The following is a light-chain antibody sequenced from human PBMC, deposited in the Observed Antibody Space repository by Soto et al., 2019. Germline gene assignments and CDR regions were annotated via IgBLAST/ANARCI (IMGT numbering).Light chain of an antibody. J-gene: IGLJ2*01. V-gene: IGLV6-57*04. CDR2: EDN. CDR3: QSYDSSNHVV. Sequence: NFMLTQPHSVSESPGKTVTISCTRSSSSIASNYVQWYQQRPGSAPTTVIYEDNQRPSGVPDRFSGSFDSSSNSASLTISGLKTEDEADYYCQSYDSSNHVVFGGGTKLTVL. CDR1: SSSIASNY.